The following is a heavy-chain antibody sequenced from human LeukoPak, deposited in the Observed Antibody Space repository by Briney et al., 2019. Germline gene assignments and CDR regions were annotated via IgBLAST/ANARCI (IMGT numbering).Heavy chain of an antibody. CDR1: GFTFSAYW. V-gene: IGHV3-74*01. CDR3: ARVIGGSSGYHHFNF. Sequence: GGSLRLSCEASGFTFSAYWMHWVRRAPGKGLMGVSRMNSDGSYTNYADSVKGRFTISRYNPGNTLYLQMNSLRVEDTGVYYCARVIGGSSGYHHFNFWGQGVLVTVSS. D-gene: IGHD3-22*01. J-gene: IGHJ4*02. CDR2: MNSDGSYT.